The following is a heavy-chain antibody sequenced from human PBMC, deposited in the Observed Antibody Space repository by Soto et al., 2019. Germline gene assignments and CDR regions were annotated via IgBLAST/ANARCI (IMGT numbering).Heavy chain of an antibody. CDR3: ARQRYTSGWLTGPNYYYYYGMDV. D-gene: IGHD6-19*01. Sequence: GKSLKISCQGSGYSFSSYWIAWVRQMPGKGLEWMGIIYPGDSDTRYSPSFEGQVTISADKSISTAYLQLNSLKASDTSMYYCARQRYTSGWLTGPNYYYYYGMDVWGQGTTVTVPS. CDR2: IYPGDSDT. J-gene: IGHJ6*02. CDR1: GYSFSSYW. V-gene: IGHV5-51*01.